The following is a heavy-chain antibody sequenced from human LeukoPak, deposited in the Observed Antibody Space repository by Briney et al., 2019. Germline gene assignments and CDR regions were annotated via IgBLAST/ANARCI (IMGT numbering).Heavy chain of an antibody. CDR3: ARDRAFYYESSGYSH. V-gene: IGHV3-11*01. D-gene: IGHD3-22*01. J-gene: IGHJ4*02. CDR2: ISNSGTTI. Sequence: GGSLRLSCAASGFTFSDYYMSWIRQAPGKGLEWVSYISNSGTTIYYADSVKGRFTISRDNAKNSLSLQMNSLRAEDTAVYYCARDRAFYYESSGYSHWGQGTLVTVSA. CDR1: GFTFSDYY.